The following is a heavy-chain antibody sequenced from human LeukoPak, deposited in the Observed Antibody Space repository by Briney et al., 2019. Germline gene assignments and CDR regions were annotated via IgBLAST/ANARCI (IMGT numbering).Heavy chain of an antibody. Sequence: GASVKVSCKASGYTFTSYYMHWVRQAPGQGLEWMGIINPSGGSTSYAQKFQGRVTMTRDTSTSTVYMELSSLRSEDTAVYYCARDHRVFVWFGELSLRQSFDYWGQGTLVTVSS. D-gene: IGHD3-10*01. J-gene: IGHJ4*02. CDR3: ARDHRVFVWFGELSLRQSFDY. CDR2: INPSGGST. V-gene: IGHV1-46*01. CDR1: GYTFTSYY.